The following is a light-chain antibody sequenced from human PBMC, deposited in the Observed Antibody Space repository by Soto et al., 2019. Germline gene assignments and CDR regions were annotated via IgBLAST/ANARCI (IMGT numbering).Light chain of an antibody. CDR1: KSVSSDY. CDR3: QQYGGSFT. CDR2: GAF. Sequence: DIVLTQSPGTPSLSPGERATLSCRASKSVSSDYLAWNQQKHDQDPRILINGAFSRATGIPDRFSGSGSGSAFSLTISRREAEEFAVYYCQQYGGSFTFGQGTRLEI. V-gene: IGKV3-20*01. J-gene: IGKJ5*01.